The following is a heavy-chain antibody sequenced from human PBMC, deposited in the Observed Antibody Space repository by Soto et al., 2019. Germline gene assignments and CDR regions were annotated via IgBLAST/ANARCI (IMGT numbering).Heavy chain of an antibody. CDR1: GNTFTSND. CDR2: INPSGGST. Sequence: AAVKVSCKASGNTFTSNDMHCGRQAPGQGLEWMGIINPSGGSTSYAQKFQGRVTMTRDTSTSTVYMELSSLRSEDTAVYYCARYCSSVCRLNGDHRDLLSFSGQGTTVPVS. V-gene: IGHV1-46*01. CDR3: ARYCSSVCRLNGDHRDLLSF. J-gene: IGHJ6*02. D-gene: IGHD2-2*01.